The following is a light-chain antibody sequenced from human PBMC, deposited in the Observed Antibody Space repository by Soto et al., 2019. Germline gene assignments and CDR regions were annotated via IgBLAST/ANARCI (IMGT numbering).Light chain of an antibody. CDR2: RNH. CDR1: RSNIGTYT. J-gene: IGLJ2*01. Sequence: QSVLTQSPSASATPGQRVTISCSGGRSNIGTYTVNWYQQLPGTAPTLLIFRNHQRPSGVPDRFSGSKSGTSASLAISGPQSEDEADYYGAAWDDSLRAVVFGGGTKLTVL. V-gene: IGLV1-44*01. CDR3: AAWDDSLRAVV.